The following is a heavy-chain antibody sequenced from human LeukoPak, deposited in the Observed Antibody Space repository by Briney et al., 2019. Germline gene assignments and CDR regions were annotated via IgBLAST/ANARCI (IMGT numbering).Heavy chain of an antibody. Sequence: RGGSLRLSCAASGFTFSSYAMSWVRQAPGKGLEWVSAISGSGGSTYYADSVKGRFTISRDNAKNTLYLQMNSLRAEDTAVYRRYSYGSAYYYMDVWGKGTTVTISS. CDR1: GFTFSSYA. CDR2: ISGSGGST. J-gene: IGHJ6*03. D-gene: IGHD5-18*01. V-gene: IGHV3-23*01. CDR3: YSYGSAYYYMDV.